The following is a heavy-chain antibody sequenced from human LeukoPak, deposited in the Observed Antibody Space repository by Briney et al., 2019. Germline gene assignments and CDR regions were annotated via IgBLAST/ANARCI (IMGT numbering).Heavy chain of an antibody. Sequence: GRSLRLSCAASGLTVSSNYMSWVRQAPGKGLEWVSVIYRDGRTYYADSVKGRFTISRDNSKNTLYLQMNNLRAEDAAVYYCARDRYYASENYLLFDCWGQGTLVTVSS. CDR2: IYRDGRT. V-gene: IGHV3-66*01. J-gene: IGHJ4*02. CDR1: GLTVSSNY. CDR3: ARDRYYASENYLLFDC. D-gene: IGHD3-10*01.